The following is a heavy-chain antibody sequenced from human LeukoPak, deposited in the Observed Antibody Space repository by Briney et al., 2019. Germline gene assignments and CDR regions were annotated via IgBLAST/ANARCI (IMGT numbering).Heavy chain of an antibody. V-gene: IGHV1-18*01. D-gene: IGHD6-13*01. CDR2: ISAYNGNT. Sequence: ASVKVSCKASGYTFTSYGISWVRQTPGQGLEGMGWISAYNGNTKYAKKLQGRVTITTDTSKSTAYLELRSLRSDDTAVYYCARGDGGSSWYGHYYYYYYMDVWGKGTTVTVSS. J-gene: IGHJ6*03. CDR1: GYTFTSYG. CDR3: ARGDGGSSWYGHYYYYYYMDV.